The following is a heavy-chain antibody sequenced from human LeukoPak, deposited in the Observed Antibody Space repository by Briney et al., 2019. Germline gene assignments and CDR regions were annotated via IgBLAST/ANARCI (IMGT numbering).Heavy chain of an antibody. CDR3: ARYPSKLRFDY. V-gene: IGHV4-34*01. CDR1: GGSFSCYY. Sequence: SATLSLTCAVYGGSFSCYYWSWIRQPPGKGLEWIGEINHSGSTNYNPSLKSRVTISVDTSKNQFSLKLSSVTAADTAVYYCARYPSKLRFDYWGQGTLVTVSS. CDR2: INHSGST. D-gene: IGHD4-23*01. J-gene: IGHJ4*02.